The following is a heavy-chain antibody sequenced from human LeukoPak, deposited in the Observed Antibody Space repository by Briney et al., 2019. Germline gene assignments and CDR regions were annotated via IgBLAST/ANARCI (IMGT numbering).Heavy chain of an antibody. CDR3: ARKNDVSSPERD. V-gene: IGHV4-61*05. J-gene: IGHJ4*02. CDR2: IYYSGST. D-gene: IGHD6-13*01. Sequence: SETLSLTCTVSGGSISSSSYYWGWIRQPPGKGLEWIGYIYYSGSTNYNPSLKSRFTISVDTSKNQFSLKLSSVTAADTAVYYCARKNDVSSPERDWGQGTLVTVSS. CDR1: GGSISSSSYY.